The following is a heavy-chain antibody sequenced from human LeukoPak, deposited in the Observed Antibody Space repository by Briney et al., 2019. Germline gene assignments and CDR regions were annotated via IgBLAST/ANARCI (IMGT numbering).Heavy chain of an antibody. D-gene: IGHD3-10*01. J-gene: IGHJ6*03. CDR3: AREAYASGSFRTDYYYMDV. CDR1: GYTFTDYY. CDR2: ISPTSGGT. V-gene: IGHV1-2*02. Sequence: ASVKVSCKATGYTFTDYYMHCVGQAPGQRLEWMGWISPTSGGTNYAQKFQGRVTMTRDTSISTAYMELSRLRSDDTAVYYCAREAYASGSFRTDYYYMDVWGKGTTVTISS.